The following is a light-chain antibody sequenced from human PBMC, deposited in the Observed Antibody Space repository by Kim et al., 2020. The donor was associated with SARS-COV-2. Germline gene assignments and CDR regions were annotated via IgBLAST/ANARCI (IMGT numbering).Light chain of an antibody. Sequence: SPGDRAALACGASQSVSSNYLAWYQQNPGQAPRLLIYGASSRATGIPDRFSGSGSGTDFTLTITRREPEDFAVYYCQQYSSSPATFGQGTKVDIK. CDR1: QSVSSNY. CDR2: GAS. J-gene: IGKJ1*01. V-gene: IGKV3-20*01. CDR3: QQYSSSPAT.